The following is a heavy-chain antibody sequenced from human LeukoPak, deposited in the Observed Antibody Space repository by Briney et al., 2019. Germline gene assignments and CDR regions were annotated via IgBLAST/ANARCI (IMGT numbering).Heavy chain of an antibody. D-gene: IGHD2-2*01. CDR3: ARGPYCSSTSCLPPVIAEYFQH. Sequence: VASVKVSCKASGYTFTGYYMHWVRQAPGQGLEWMGWINPNSGDTNYAQKFQGRVTMTRDTSISTAYMELSRLRSDDTAVYYCARGPYCSSTSCLPPVIAEYFQHWGQGTLVTVSS. CDR2: INPNSGDT. J-gene: IGHJ1*01. V-gene: IGHV1-2*02. CDR1: GYTFTGYY.